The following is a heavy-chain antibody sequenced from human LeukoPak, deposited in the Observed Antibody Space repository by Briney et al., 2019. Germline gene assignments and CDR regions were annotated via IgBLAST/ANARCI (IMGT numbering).Heavy chain of an antibody. CDR2: ISGSGGST. J-gene: IGHJ4*02. D-gene: IGHD4-17*01. V-gene: IGHV3-23*01. Sequence: ETLSLTCAVYGGSFSDYYWSWVRQAPGKGLEWVSAISGSGGSTYYADSVKGRFTISRDNSKNTLYLQMNSLRAEDTAVYYCAKDQWAMTTVTTFDYWGQGTLVTVSS. CDR1: GGSFSDYY. CDR3: AKDQWAMTTVTTFDY.